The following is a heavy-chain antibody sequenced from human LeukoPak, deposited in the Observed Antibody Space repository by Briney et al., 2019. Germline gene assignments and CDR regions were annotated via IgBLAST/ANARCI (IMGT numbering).Heavy chain of an antibody. J-gene: IGHJ4*02. V-gene: IGHV3-30*02. Sequence: PGGSLRLSCTASGFTFSSYGMHWVRQAPGKGLEWVTFIRYDGTIKYYADSVKGRFTISRDNSKNTLYLQMNSLRVEDTAVYYCARGLVVVPAVSDYWGQGTLVTVSS. D-gene: IGHD2-2*01. CDR3: ARGLVVVPAVSDY. CDR2: IRYDGTIK. CDR1: GFTFSSYG.